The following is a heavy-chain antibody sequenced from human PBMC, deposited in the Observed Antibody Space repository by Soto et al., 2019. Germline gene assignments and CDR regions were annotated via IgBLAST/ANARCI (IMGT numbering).Heavy chain of an antibody. Sequence: ASVKVSCKASGYTFTGYYMHWVRQAPGQGLEWMGWINPNSGGTNYAQKFQGWVTMTRDTSISTAYMELSRLRSDDTAVYYCARDPLDYYDSSGPRVYYYAMDVWGKGTKVTVS. V-gene: IGHV1-2*04. CDR3: ARDPLDYYDSSGPRVYYYAMDV. CDR1: GYTFTGYY. D-gene: IGHD3-22*01. CDR2: INPNSGGT. J-gene: IGHJ6*04.